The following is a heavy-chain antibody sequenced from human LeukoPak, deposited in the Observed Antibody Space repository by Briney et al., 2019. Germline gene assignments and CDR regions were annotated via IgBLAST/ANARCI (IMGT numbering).Heavy chain of an antibody. CDR3: ASDSSGYDAFDI. J-gene: IGHJ3*02. CDR2: ISSSSSYI. CDR1: GFTFSSYS. V-gene: IGHV3-21*01. D-gene: IGHD3-22*01. Sequence: GGSLRLSCAASGFTFSSYSMNWVRQAPGKGLEWVSSISSSSSYIYYADSVKGRFTISRDNAKNSLYLQMNSLRAEDTAVYYCASDSSGYDAFDIWGQGTMVTVSS.